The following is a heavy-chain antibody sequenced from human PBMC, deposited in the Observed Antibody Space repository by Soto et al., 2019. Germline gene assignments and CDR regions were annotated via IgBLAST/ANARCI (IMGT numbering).Heavy chain of an antibody. J-gene: IGHJ6*02. CDR1: GGSISSYY. D-gene: IGHD6-6*01. V-gene: IGHV4-59*01. CDR3: ARISSRYYYYYGMDV. CDR2: IYYSGST. Sequence: SETLSLTCTVSGGSISSYYWSWIRQPPGRGLEWIGYIYYSGSTNYNPSLKSRVTISVDTSKNQFSLKLSSVTAADTAVYYCARISSRYYYYYGMDVWGQGTTVTVSS.